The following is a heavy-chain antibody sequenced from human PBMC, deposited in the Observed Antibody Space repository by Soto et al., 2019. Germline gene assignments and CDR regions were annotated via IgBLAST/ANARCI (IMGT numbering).Heavy chain of an antibody. Sequence: SETLSLTCAVSGYSISSGYYWGWIRQPPGKGLEWIGSIYHSGSTYYNPSLRSRVTISVDTSKNQFSLKLSSVTAADTAVYYCARARMGATTDYWGQGTLVTVSS. CDR3: ARARMGATTDY. D-gene: IGHD1-26*01. J-gene: IGHJ4*02. CDR2: IYHSGST. V-gene: IGHV4-38-2*01. CDR1: GYSISSGYY.